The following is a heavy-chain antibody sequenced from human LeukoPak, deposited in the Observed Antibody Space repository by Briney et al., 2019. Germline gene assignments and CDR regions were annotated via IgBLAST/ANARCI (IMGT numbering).Heavy chain of an antibody. CDR1: FSSYG. V-gene: IGHV3-30*02. D-gene: IGHD4-23*01. J-gene: IGHJ2*01. CDR2: IRFDGSNK. CDR3: SAGGNAYFDL. Sequence: PGGSLRLSCAFSSYGMHWVRQAPGKGLEWVAFIRFDGSNKYYADSVKGRFTISRDNSKNTLYLQMNSLRAEDTAVYYCSAGGNAYFDLWGRGTLVTVSS.